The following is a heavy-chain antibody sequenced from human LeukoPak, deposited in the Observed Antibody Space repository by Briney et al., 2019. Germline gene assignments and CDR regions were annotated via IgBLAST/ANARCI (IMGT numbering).Heavy chain of an antibody. J-gene: IGHJ4*02. V-gene: IGHV3-48*03. Sequence: PGGTLRLSCAVSGFTFSSYDMNWVRQAPGKGLEWVSYISSSGSTIYYADSVKGRFTISRDNAKNSLYLQMNSLRAEDTAVYYCARGINDILDYWGQGTLVTVSS. CDR1: GFTFSSYD. CDR2: ISSSGSTI. D-gene: IGHD3-9*01. CDR3: ARGINDILDY.